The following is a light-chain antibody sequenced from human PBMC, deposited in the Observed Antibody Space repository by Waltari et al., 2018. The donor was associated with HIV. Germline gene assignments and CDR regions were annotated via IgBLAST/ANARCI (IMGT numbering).Light chain of an antibody. CDR3: QTWGTGILV. CDR1: SGHSSYA. V-gene: IGLV4-69*01. Sequence: QLVLTQSPSASASLGASVKLTCTLSSGHSSYAIPWHPQQPEKGPRYLMKLNSDGSHSKGDGIPDRFSGSSSGAERYLTISSLQSEDEADYYCQTWGTGILVFGGGTNLTVL. CDR2: LNSDGSH. J-gene: IGLJ3*02.